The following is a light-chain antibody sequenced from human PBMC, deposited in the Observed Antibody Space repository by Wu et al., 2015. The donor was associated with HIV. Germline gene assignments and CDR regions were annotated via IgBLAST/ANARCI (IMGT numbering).Light chain of an antibody. J-gene: IGKJ3*01. CDR3: QNYDNSQFT. V-gene: IGKV3-20*01. Sequence: DIVLTQSPGTLSLSPGERATLSCRASQSVTSSYIAWYQQKPGQAPRLIIYGASTRATGIPDRFSAWGSGTDFTLSISRLESEDFAVYYCQNYDNSQFTFGPGTKVLIK. CDR1: QSVTSSY. CDR2: GAS.